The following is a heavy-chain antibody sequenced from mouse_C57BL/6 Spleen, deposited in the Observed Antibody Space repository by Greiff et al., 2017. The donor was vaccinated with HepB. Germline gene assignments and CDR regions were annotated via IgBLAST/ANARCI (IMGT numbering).Heavy chain of an antibody. CDR2: IYPGDGDT. Sequence: QVQLKESGAELVKPGASVKISCKASGYAFSSYWMNWVKQRPGKGLEWIGQIYPGDGDTNYNGKFKGKATLTADKSSSTAYMQLSSLTSEDSAVYFCARTETAQAIYFDYWGQGTTLTVSS. CDR3: ARTETAQAIYFDY. V-gene: IGHV1-80*01. D-gene: IGHD3-2*02. J-gene: IGHJ2*01. CDR1: GYAFSSYW.